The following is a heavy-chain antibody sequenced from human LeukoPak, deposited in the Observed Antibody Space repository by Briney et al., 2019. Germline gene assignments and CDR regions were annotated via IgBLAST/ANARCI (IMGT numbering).Heavy chain of an antibody. V-gene: IGHV1-46*01. J-gene: IGHJ4*02. CDR3: AKSLSTYYYDSSGYYYDY. Sequence: ASVKVSCKASGYTFTSYYMHWVRRAPGQGLEWMGIINPSGGSTSYAQKFQGRVTMTRDTSTSTVYMELSSLRPEDTAVYYCAKSLSTYYYDSSGYYYDYWGQGTLVTVSS. D-gene: IGHD3-22*01. CDR2: INPSGGST. CDR1: GYTFTSYY.